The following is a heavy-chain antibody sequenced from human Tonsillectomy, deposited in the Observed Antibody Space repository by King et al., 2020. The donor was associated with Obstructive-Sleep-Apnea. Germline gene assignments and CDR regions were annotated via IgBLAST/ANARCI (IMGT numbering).Heavy chain of an antibody. CDR2: IYFSGNT. J-gene: IGHJ4*02. Sequence: QLQESGPGLVKPSETLSLTCSVSGGSISSSRDYWGWIRQPPGKGLEWIGSIYFSGNTYYNPSLKSRVTLSLDTSENHFSLKLSSVTAADTAVYYCARLTGYYYPFDCWGQGTLVTVSS. CDR1: GGSISSSRDY. V-gene: IGHV4-39*07. CDR3: ARLTGYYYPFDC. D-gene: IGHD3-22*01.